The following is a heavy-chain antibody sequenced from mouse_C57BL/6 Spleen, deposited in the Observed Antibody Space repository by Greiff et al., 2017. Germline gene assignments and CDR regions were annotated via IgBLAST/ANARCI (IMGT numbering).Heavy chain of an antibody. V-gene: IGHV1-39*01. J-gene: IGHJ3*01. CDR2: INPNYGTT. CDR3: AREGAQAAPGWFAY. D-gene: IGHD3-2*02. CDR1: GYSFTDYN. Sequence: VQLQQSGPELVKPGASVKISCKASGYSFTDYNMNWVKQSNGKSLEWIGVINPNYGTTSYNQKFKGKATLTVDPSSSTAYMQLNSLTSGDSAVYYCAREGAQAAPGWFAYWGQGTLVTVSA.